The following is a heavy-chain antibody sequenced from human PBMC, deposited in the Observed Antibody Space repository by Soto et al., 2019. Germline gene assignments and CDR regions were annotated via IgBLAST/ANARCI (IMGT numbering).Heavy chain of an antibody. Sequence: SETLSLTCTVSGGSISSGGYYWSWIRQHPGKGLEWIGYIYYSGSTYYNPSLKSRVTISVDTSKNQFSLKLSSVTAADTAVYYCARWPKSSGWSIFDYWGQGTLVTVPS. V-gene: IGHV4-31*03. D-gene: IGHD6-19*01. CDR1: GGSISSGGYY. CDR2: IYYSGST. J-gene: IGHJ4*02. CDR3: ARWPKSSGWSIFDY.